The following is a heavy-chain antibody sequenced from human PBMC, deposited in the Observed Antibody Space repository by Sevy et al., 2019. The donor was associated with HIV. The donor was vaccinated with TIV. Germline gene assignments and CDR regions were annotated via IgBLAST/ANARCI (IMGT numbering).Heavy chain of an antibody. Sequence: GGSLRLSCAVSGFSFSHYAFHWVRQAPGKGLEWVSLISYDGTYKYYADSVKGRFTIYRDNSKNTLYLQMNSLRGNDTAVYYCARVGVSFCTNDCYHRFDYWGPGALVTVSS. CDR3: ARVGVSFCTNDCYHRFDY. CDR2: ISYDGTYK. J-gene: IGHJ4*01. CDR1: GFSFSHYA. V-gene: IGHV3-30-3*01. D-gene: IGHD2-8*01.